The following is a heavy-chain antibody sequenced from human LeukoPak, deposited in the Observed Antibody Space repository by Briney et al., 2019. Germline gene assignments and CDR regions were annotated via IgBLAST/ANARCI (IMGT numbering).Heavy chain of an antibody. CDR1: GFTVSSNF. D-gene: IGHD3-10*01. Sequence: GGSLRLYCAASGFTVSSNFMTWVRQAPGKGLEWGSANYSGGSTYYADSVKDRFTISRDNSKNMLYLQMNSMTAEDTAVYYCARGGDSLHYWGQGALVTVSS. V-gene: IGHV3-66*01. J-gene: IGHJ4*02. CDR3: ARGGDSLHY. CDR2: NYSGGST.